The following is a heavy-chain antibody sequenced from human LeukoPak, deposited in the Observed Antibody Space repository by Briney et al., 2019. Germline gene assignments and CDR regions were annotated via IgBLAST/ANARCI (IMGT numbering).Heavy chain of an antibody. CDR1: GGSLSNYY. Sequence: PSETLSLTCTVSGGSLSNYYWSWIRQPPGKGLEWVGYIYYSGSTNYNPSLKSRVTISLDTSKNQFSLRLSSVTAADTAVYYCARESDSVFDYWGQGSLVTVSS. CDR2: IYYSGST. J-gene: IGHJ4*02. CDR3: ARESDSVFDY. V-gene: IGHV4-59*01. D-gene: IGHD2-21*02.